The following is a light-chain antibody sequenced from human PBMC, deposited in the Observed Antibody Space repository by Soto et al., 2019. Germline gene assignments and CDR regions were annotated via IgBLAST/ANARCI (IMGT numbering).Light chain of an antibody. V-gene: IGKV3-15*01. Sequence: EIVVTQSPDTVYVSPGERATLSCRASQSVRSNLAWYQHKPGQAPRLLIYDGSTRALGIPARFSGSESGTEFTLTISSLQSEDFAVYFCQQYDDWPITFGQGTRLDIK. CDR1: QSVRSN. J-gene: IGKJ5*01. CDR2: DGS. CDR3: QQYDDWPIT.